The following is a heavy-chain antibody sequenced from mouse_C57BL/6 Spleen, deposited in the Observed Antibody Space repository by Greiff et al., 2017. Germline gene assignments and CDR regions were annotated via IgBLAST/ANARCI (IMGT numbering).Heavy chain of an antibody. CDR3: ARVGLFYAMDY. V-gene: IGHV1-26*01. Sequence: VQLQQSGPELVKPGASVKISCKASGYTFTDYYMNWVKQSHGKSLEWIGDINPNNGGTSYNQKFKGKATLTVDKSSSTAYMELRSLTSEDSAVYYCARVGLFYAMDYWGQGTSVTVSS. CDR2: INPNNGGT. CDR1: GYTFTDYY. J-gene: IGHJ4*01.